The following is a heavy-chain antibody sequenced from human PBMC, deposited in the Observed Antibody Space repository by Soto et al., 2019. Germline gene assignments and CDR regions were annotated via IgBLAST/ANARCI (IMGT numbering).Heavy chain of an antibody. Sequence: SVKVSCKASGGTFSSYAISWVRQATGQGLEWMGGIIPIFGTANYAQKFQGRVTITADESTSTAYMELSSLRSEDTAVYYCATLGSIAAAVRYYYGMDVWGQGTTVTVSS. CDR1: GGTFSSYA. J-gene: IGHJ6*02. CDR3: ATLGSIAAAVRYYYGMDV. D-gene: IGHD6-13*01. V-gene: IGHV1-69*13. CDR2: IIPIFGTA.